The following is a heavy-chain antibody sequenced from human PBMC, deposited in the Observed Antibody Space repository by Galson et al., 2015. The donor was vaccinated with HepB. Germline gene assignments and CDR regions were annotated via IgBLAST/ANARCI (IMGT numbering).Heavy chain of an antibody. CDR3: ARGALVVAVGATQNNWFDH. CDR2: ISPHNRYT. Sequence: SVKVSCKASGYTFSSYSITWVRQAPGQGLEWVGWISPHNRYTNYAQNFQGRVTMTTDTSKTTAYMEMRSLRSDDTAVYYCARGALVVAVGATQNNWFDHWGRGTLVTVSS. D-gene: IGHD2-15*01. V-gene: IGHV1-18*01. J-gene: IGHJ5*02. CDR1: GYTFSSYS.